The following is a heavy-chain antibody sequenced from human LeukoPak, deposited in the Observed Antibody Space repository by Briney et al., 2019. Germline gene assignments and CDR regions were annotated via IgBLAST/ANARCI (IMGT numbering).Heavy chain of an antibody. Sequence: GGSLRLSCAASGFTFDDYAMPWVRHAPGKGLEWVSGISWNSGSIGYADSVKGRFTISRDNAKNSLYLQMNSLRAEDTALYYCAKEGSDLGDFDYWGQGTLVTVSS. CDR2: ISWNSGSI. D-gene: IGHD3-16*02. CDR1: GFTFDDYA. J-gene: IGHJ4*02. CDR3: AKEGSDLGDFDY. V-gene: IGHV3-9*01.